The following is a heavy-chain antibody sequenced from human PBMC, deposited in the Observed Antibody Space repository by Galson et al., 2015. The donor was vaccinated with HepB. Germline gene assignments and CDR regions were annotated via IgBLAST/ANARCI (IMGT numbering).Heavy chain of an antibody. CDR1: GFTFSSYS. Sequence: SLRLSCAASGFTFSSYSMNWVRQAPGKGLEWVSSISSSSSYIYYADSVKGRFTISRDNAKNSLYLQMNSLRAEDTAVYYCARALIVVVTATPAVHYYYGMDVWGQGTTVTVSS. V-gene: IGHV3-21*01. CDR2: ISSSSSYI. CDR3: ARALIVVVTATPAVHYYYGMDV. D-gene: IGHD2-21*02. J-gene: IGHJ6*02.